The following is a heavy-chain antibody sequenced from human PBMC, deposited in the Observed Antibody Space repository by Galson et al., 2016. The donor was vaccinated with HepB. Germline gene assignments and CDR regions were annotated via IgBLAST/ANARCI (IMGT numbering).Heavy chain of an antibody. D-gene: IGHD1-26*01. J-gene: IGHJ1*01. V-gene: IGHV3-72*01. CDR3: IRDSVDSGSQY. Sequence: SLRLSCAASGFTFRGYAMSWVRQAPGKGLEWVGRSRDKTRNYITDYAASVKGRFTVSRDVSKSSLYLQMNSLKTEDTAVYYCIRDSVDSGSQYWGQGTLVTVSS. CDR2: SRDKTRNYIT. CDR1: GFTFRGYA.